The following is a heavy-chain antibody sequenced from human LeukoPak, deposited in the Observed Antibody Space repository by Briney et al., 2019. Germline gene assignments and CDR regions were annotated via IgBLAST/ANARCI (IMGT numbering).Heavy chain of an antibody. D-gene: IGHD1-20*01. CDR3: ARLNGRSFDY. CDR1: GFTFSSYS. V-gene: IGHV3-48*02. CDR2: ISSSSSTV. J-gene: IGHJ4*02. Sequence: GGSLRLSCAASGFTFSSYSMSWVRQAPGKGLEWVSYISSSSSTVYYADSVKGRFTISRDNAKNSLHLEANSLRDEDTAVFYCARLNGRSFDYWGQGTLVTVSS.